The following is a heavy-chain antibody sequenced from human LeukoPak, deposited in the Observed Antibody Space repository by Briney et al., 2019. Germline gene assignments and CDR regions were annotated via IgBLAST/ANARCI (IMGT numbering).Heavy chain of an antibody. J-gene: IGHJ6*03. CDR2: IIPIFGTA. CDR3: ARGDFEDYYYYMDV. V-gene: IGHV1-69*13. D-gene: IGHD2-21*02. CDR1: GGTFSSYA. Sequence: SVKVSCKPSGGTFSSYAISWVRQAPGQGLEWMGGIIPIFGTANYAQKFQGRVTITADESTSTAYMELSSLRSEDTAVYYCARGDFEDYYYYMDVWGKGTTVTVSS.